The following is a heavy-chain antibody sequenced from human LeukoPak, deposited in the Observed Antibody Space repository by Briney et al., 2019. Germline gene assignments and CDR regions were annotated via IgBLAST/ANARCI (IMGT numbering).Heavy chain of an antibody. CDR1: GFTFSSYW. V-gene: IGHV3-7*01. Sequence: GGSLRLSCAASGFTFSSYWMSWVRQAPGKGLEWVANIKQDGSEKYYVDSVKGRFTISRDNAKNSLYLQMNSLRAEDTAVYYCARERGFGELLIVTDYYYYYGMDVWGQGTSVTVSS. D-gene: IGHD3-10*01. CDR3: ARERGFGELLIVTDYYYYYGMDV. CDR2: IKQDGSEK. J-gene: IGHJ6*02.